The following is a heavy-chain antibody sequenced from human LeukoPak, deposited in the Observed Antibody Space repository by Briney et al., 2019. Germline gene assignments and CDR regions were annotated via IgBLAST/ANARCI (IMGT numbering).Heavy chain of an antibody. D-gene: IGHD3-10*02. V-gene: IGHV3-48*03. CDR2: ISSSGSTI. Sequence: PGGPLNLSCAASGFTFSSYEMNWVRKAPGKGLEWVSYISSSGSTIYYADSVKGRFTISRDNAKNSLYLQMNSLRAEDTAVYYCAELGITMIGGVWGKGTTVTISS. J-gene: IGHJ6*04. CDR1: GFTFSSYE. CDR3: AELGITMIGGV.